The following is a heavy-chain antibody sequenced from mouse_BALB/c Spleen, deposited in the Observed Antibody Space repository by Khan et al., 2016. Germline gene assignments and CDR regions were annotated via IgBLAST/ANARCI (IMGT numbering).Heavy chain of an antibody. CDR2: IDTYTGEP. J-gene: IGHJ3*01. CDR1: GYTFTNYG. CDR3: ARHYDYAPFAY. Sequence: QIQLVQSGPELKKPGETVKISCKASGYTFTNYGMNWVKQAPGKGLKWMGWIDTYTGEPTYADDFKGRFAFSLETSARTAYLQINNLKNEDTATYFCARHYDYAPFAYWGQGTLVTVSA. D-gene: IGHD2-4*01. V-gene: IGHV9-3-1*01.